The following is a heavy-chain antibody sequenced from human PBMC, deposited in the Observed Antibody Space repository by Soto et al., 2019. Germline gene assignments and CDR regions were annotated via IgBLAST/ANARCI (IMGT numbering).Heavy chain of an antibody. CDR3: VRDLSGETTPYSDV. J-gene: IGHJ4*02. D-gene: IGHD1-1*01. CDR2: IYKDGSMT. Sequence: EEQLVQSGGGLVQPGGSLRLSCAASGFAFSSYWMHWVRQIPGKGPVWVSRIYKDGSMTAYADFVKGRFTISSDNAKNTLYLQMSSLTVEDTAVYYCVRDLSGETTPYSDVCGQGVLVTVSS. V-gene: IGHV3-74*01. CDR1: GFAFSSYW.